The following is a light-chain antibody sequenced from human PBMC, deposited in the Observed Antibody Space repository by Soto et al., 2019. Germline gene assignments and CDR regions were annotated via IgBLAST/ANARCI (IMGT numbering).Light chain of an antibody. CDR1: SSEVGGYKL. V-gene: IGLV2-23*01. CDR2: EGS. Sequence: QSALPQPASGSGSLGQSITISCTGTSSEVGGYKLVSWYQHLPDKAPKFSMYEGSKRPSGVYNRFSGSKSGNTASLTISGLQAEDEADYYCFSYAGSSTLYVFGTGTKVTAL. CDR3: FSYAGSSTLYV. J-gene: IGLJ1*01.